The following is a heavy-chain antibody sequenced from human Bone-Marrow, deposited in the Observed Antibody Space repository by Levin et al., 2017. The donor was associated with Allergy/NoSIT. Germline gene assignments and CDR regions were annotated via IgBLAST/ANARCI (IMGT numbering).Heavy chain of an antibody. V-gene: IGHV3-30*03. CDR2: ISYDGSNK. J-gene: IGHJ4*02. Sequence: PGGSLRLSCAASGFTFSTYGMHWVRQAPGKGLEWVAVISYDGSNKYYADSVKGRFTISRDNSKNTLYLQMNSLGAEDTAVYYCAALLAGSFYYDSRGYLYYWGQGTLVTVSS. CDR1: GFTFSTYG. D-gene: IGHD3-22*01. CDR3: AALLAGSFYYDSRGYLYY.